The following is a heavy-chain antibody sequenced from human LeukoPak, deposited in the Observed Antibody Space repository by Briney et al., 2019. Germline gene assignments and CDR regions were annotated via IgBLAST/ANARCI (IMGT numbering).Heavy chain of an antibody. CDR2: IYCSGST. J-gene: IGHJ6*02. CDR3: ARLSDIVVVPAAILKNYGMDV. Sequence: SQTLSLTCTVSGGSISSGGYYWSWIRQPPGKGLEWIGSIYCSGSTYYNPSLRSRVTISVDTSKNQFSLKLSSVTAADTAVYYCARLSDIVVVPAAILKNYGMDVWGQGTTVTVSS. CDR1: GGSISSGGYY. V-gene: IGHV4-39*01. D-gene: IGHD2-2*01.